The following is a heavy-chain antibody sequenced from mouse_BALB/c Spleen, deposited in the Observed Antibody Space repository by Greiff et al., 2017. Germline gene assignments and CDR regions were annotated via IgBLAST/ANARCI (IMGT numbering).Heavy chain of an antibody. Sequence: EVQLVESGGGLVKPGGSLKLSCAASGFTFSSYAMSWVRQSPEKRLEWVAEISSGGSYTYYPDTVTGRFTISRDNAKNTLYLEMSSLRSEDTAMYYCAREDDGYYHYYAMDYWGQGTSVTVSS. CDR3: AREDDGYYHYYAMDY. CDR2: ISSGGSYT. CDR1: GFTFSSYA. J-gene: IGHJ4*01. D-gene: IGHD2-3*01. V-gene: IGHV5-9-4*01.